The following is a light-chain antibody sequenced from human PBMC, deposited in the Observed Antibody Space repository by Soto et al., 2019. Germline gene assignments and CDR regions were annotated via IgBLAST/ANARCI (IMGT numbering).Light chain of an antibody. V-gene: IGLV2-14*03. CDR1: SSDVGGYNY. CDR3: TSYTRSNSYV. Sequence: QSALTQPASVSGSPGQSITISCSGTSSDVGGYNYVSWYQQHPGKAPKLMIYDVSDRPSGVSSRFSGSKSGNTASLTISGLQAEDEADYYCTSYTRSNSYVFGTGTKVTVL. CDR2: DVS. J-gene: IGLJ1*01.